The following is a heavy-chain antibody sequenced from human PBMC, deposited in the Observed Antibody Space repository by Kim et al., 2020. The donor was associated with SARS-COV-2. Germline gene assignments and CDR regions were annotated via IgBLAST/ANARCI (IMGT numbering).Heavy chain of an antibody. V-gene: IGHV1-45*02. D-gene: IGHD6-13*01. J-gene: IGHJ4*02. Sequence: KFQDRVTITRDRSMSTDYMELSSLRSEDTAMYYCARSAGYSSSRTLYYFDYWGQGTLVTVSS. CDR3: ARSAGYSSSRTLYYFDY.